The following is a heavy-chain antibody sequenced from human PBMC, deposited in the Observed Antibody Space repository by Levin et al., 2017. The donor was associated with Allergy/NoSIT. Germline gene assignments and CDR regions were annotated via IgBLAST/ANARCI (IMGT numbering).Heavy chain of an antibody. Sequence: GESLKISCAASGFTFSRYAMSWVRQAPGKGLEWVSVISASGGSTYYSDSVKGRFTMSRDNSKNTLYLQMISLRAEDTAVYYCAKGTLPLGFVGDYWGQGTLVTVSS. V-gene: IGHV3-23*01. CDR3: AKGTLPLGFVGDY. D-gene: IGHD3-16*01. CDR1: GFTFSRYA. J-gene: IGHJ4*02. CDR2: ISASGGST.